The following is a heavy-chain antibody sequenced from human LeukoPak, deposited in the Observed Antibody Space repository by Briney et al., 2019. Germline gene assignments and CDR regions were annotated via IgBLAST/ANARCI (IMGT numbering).Heavy chain of an antibody. Sequence: ASVKVSCTASGYTFASYGISWVRQAPGQGLEWLGWISAYNGNTNYAQKLQGRVTMTTDTSTSTAYMGLRSLRSDDTAVYYCARGAYSSSSNDYWGQGTLVTVSS. D-gene: IGHD6-6*01. J-gene: IGHJ4*02. CDR2: ISAYNGNT. V-gene: IGHV1-18*01. CDR3: ARGAYSSSSNDY. CDR1: GYTFASYG.